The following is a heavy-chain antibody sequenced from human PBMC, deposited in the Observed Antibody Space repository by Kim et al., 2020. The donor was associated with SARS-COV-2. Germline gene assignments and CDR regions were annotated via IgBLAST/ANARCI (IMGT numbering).Heavy chain of an antibody. J-gene: IGHJ4*02. CDR1: GGSFSGYY. CDR2: INHSGST. CDR3: ARGPQWFGELSPSTFDY. D-gene: IGHD3-10*01. V-gene: IGHV4-34*01. Sequence: SETLSLTCAVYGGSFSGYYWSWIRQPPGKGLEWIGEINHSGSTNYNPSLKSRVTISVDTSKNQFSLKLSSVTAADTAVYYCARGPQWFGELSPSTFDYWGQGTLVTVSS.